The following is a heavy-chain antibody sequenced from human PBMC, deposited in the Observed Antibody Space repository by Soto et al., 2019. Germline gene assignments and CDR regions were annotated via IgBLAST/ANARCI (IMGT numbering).Heavy chain of an antibody. CDR2: ISYDGSNK. Sequence: QVQLVESGGGVVQPGRSLRLSCAASGFTFSSYGMHWVRQAPGKGLEWVAVISYDGSNKYYADSVKGRFTISRDNSKNTLYLQMNSLRAEDTAVYYCAKSGYSSGWDDTYWVDYWGQGTLVTVSS. V-gene: IGHV3-30*18. CDR1: GFTFSSYG. J-gene: IGHJ4*02. CDR3: AKSGYSSGWDDTYWVDY. D-gene: IGHD6-19*01.